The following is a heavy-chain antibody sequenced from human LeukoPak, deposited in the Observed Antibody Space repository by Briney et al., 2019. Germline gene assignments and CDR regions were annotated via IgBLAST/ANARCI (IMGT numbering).Heavy chain of an antibody. CDR3: AKDKATGYSQYFQH. Sequence: QTGGSLRLSCTASGFTFSSYEMNWVRQAPGKGLEWVAFIRYDGSNKYYADSVKGRFTISRDNSKNTLYLQMNSLRAEDTAVYYCAKDKATGYSQYFQHWGQGTLVTVSS. D-gene: IGHD3-9*01. CDR2: IRYDGSNK. CDR1: GFTFSSYE. J-gene: IGHJ1*01. V-gene: IGHV3-30*02.